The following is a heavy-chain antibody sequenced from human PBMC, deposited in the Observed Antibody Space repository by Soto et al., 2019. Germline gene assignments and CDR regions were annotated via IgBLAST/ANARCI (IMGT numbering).Heavy chain of an antibody. V-gene: IGHV4-39*01. CDR1: GGSISSSGYY. D-gene: IGHD2-15*01. Sequence: QLQLQESGPGLVKSSETMSLTCTVSGGSISSSGYYWAWIRQPPVKGQEWMGNVYYSGSTYYNPSLKSRVTISIDKSKNQFSLNLSSVTAADTAVYYCARITEMLAAEGGPDYWGQGTLVTVS. J-gene: IGHJ4*02. CDR3: ARITEMLAAEGGPDY. CDR2: VYYSGST.